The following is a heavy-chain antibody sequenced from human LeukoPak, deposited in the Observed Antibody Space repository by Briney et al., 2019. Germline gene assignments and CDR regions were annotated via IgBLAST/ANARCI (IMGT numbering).Heavy chain of an antibody. J-gene: IGHJ4*02. Sequence: RESLKISCKGSGYSFTSYWIGWVRQMPGKGLEWMGIIYPGDSDTRYSPSFQGQVTISADKSISTAYLQWSSLKASDTAMYYCARSEGRLWFGELPADYWGQGTLVTVSS. V-gene: IGHV5-51*01. CDR1: GYSFTSYW. CDR3: ARSEGRLWFGELPADY. D-gene: IGHD3-10*01. CDR2: IYPGDSDT.